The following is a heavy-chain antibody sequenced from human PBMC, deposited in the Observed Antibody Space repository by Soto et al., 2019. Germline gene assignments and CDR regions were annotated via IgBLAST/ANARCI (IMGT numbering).Heavy chain of an antibody. Sequence: QLVESGGGLVQPGGSLRLSCAASGFTFSNYWMTWVRQAPGKGLEWVANIKRDGSGGSYLDSVRGRFTVSRDNARNSLYLKMNSLRAEDTALYYCARDVSPGSSGWYFDAFDIWGQGTMVTVSS. J-gene: IGHJ3*02. V-gene: IGHV3-7*01. CDR3: ARDVSPGSSGWYFDAFDI. D-gene: IGHD6-13*01. CDR2: IKRDGSGG. CDR1: GFTFSNYW.